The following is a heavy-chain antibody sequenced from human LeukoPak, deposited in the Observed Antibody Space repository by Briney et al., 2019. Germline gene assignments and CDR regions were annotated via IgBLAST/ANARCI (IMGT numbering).Heavy chain of an antibody. J-gene: IGHJ4*02. CDR3: ASGYCSGGSCSPPFDY. D-gene: IGHD2-15*01. V-gene: IGHV3-21*01. CDR2: ISSSSYI. Sequence: PGGSLRLSCAASAFTFSSYSMNWVRQAPGKGLEWVSSISSSSYIYYADSVKGRFTISRDNAKNSLYLQMNSLRAEDTAVYYCASGYCSGGSCSPPFDYWGQGTLVTVSS. CDR1: AFTFSSYS.